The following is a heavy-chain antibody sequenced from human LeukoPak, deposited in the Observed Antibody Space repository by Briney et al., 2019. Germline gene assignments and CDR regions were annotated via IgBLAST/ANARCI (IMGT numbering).Heavy chain of an antibody. CDR2: IYYSGST. D-gene: IGHD3-10*01. CDR3: ARGGYYGSGSYYNAGYYYGMDV. J-gene: IGHJ6*02. Sequence: SQTLSLTCTVSGGSISSGGYYWSWIRQHPGKGLEWIGYIYYSGSTYYNPSLKSRVTISVDTSKNQFSLKLSSVTAADTAVYYCARGGYYGSGSYYNAGYYYGMDVWGQGTTVTVSS. CDR1: GGSISSGGYY. V-gene: IGHV4-31*03.